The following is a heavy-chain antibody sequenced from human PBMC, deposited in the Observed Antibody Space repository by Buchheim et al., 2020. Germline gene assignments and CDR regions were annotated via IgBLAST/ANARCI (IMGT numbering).Heavy chain of an antibody. D-gene: IGHD7-27*01. CDR3: ARGDRDSSLGWRFWFDP. V-gene: IGHV1-2*04. CDR1: GYTFTDYY. CDR2: INPNSGAT. Sequence: QVQLVQSGAEVKKPGASVKVSCKASGYTFTDYYMHWVRQAPGQGLEWMGWINPNSGATKFAQKFQGWVTMTRDTSLSTAYMELSRLRSDDTAVYYCARGDRDSSLGWRFWFDPWGQGTL. J-gene: IGHJ5*02.